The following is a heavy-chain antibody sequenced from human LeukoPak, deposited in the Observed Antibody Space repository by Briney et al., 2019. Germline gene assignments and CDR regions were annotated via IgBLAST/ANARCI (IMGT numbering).Heavy chain of an antibody. CDR1: GFAFSSQA. CDR3: ARDHLDSSGYTIDY. D-gene: IGHD3-22*01. V-gene: IGHV3-23*01. CDR2: IGDSGDPT. J-gene: IGHJ4*02. Sequence: GGSLRLSCAASGFAFSSQAMGWVRQAPGKGLEWVSVIGDSGDPTYYADSVKGRFTISRDNSKNTLYLQMNSLRAEDTAVYYCARDHLDSSGYTIDYWGQGTLVTVSS.